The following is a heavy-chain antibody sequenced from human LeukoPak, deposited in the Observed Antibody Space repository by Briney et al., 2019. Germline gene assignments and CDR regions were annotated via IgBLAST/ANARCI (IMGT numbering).Heavy chain of an antibody. V-gene: IGHV1-69*05. D-gene: IGHD3-3*01. CDR2: ITGLFATA. J-gene: IGHJ5*02. CDR3: ARVGVIISHNWFDP. CDR1: GGISSNFA. Sequence: SVKVSCKASGGISSNFAIHWVRQAPGRGLEWMGQITGLFATAHYAQKFQGRVTITTDESTGAVYMELSSLRSEDTAVYYCARVGVIISHNWFDPWGQGTLVTVSS.